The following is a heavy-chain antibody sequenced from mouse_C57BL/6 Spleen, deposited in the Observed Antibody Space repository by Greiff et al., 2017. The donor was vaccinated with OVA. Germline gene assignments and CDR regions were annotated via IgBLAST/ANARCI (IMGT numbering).Heavy chain of an antibody. D-gene: IGHD2-4*01. J-gene: IGHJ1*03. CDR1: GFTFSSYG. CDR2: ISSGGSYT. V-gene: IGHV5-6*01. CDR3: ARDYDYGGRWYFDV. Sequence: EVQLVESGGDLVKPGGSLKLSCAASGFTFSSYGMSWVRQTPDKRLEWVATISSGGSYTYSPDSVKGRFTISRDNAKNTLYLQMSSLKSEDTAMDYCARDYDYGGRWYFDVWGTGTTVTVSS.